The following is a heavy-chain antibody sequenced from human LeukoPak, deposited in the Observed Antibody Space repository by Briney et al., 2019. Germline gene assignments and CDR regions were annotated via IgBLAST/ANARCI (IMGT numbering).Heavy chain of an antibody. CDR1: GYTFTGYY. Sequence: GASVKVSCKASGYTFTGYYMHWVRQAPGQGLEWMGWINPNSGGTNYAQKFQGWVTMTRDTSISTAYMELRSLRSDDTAVYYCARAPSGFTYGPGDHWGQGTLVTVSS. D-gene: IGHD5-18*01. V-gene: IGHV1-2*04. J-gene: IGHJ4*02. CDR3: ARAPSGFTYGPGDH. CDR2: INPNSGGT.